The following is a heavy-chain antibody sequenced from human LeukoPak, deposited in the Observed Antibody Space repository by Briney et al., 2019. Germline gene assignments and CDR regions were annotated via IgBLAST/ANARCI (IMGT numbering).Heavy chain of an antibody. J-gene: IGHJ4*02. Sequence: GGSLRLSCAASGFTFSSYAMHWVRQAPGKGLEWVGRIKSKTDGGTTDYAAPVKGRFTISRDDSKNTLYLQMNSLKTEDTAVYYCTTGPNWNDLDYWGQGTLVTVSS. CDR2: IKSKTDGGTT. D-gene: IGHD1-1*01. CDR3: TTGPNWNDLDY. V-gene: IGHV3-15*07. CDR1: GFTFSSYA.